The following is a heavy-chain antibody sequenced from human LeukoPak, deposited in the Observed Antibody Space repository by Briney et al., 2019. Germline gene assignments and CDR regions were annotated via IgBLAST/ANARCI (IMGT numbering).Heavy chain of an antibody. CDR3: ARDRTLRQWGYYYYMDV. D-gene: IGHD2-8*01. CDR1: GDSFGSYS. J-gene: IGHJ6*03. V-gene: IGHV1-46*01. CDR2: INPSGSST. Sequence: ASVKVSCKSSGDSFGSYSFSWVRQAPGQGLEWMGIINPSGSSTTYAQKFQGRVTMTRDMSTSTVYMELSSLRSEDTAVYYCARDRTLRQWGYYYYMDVWGKGTTVTVSS.